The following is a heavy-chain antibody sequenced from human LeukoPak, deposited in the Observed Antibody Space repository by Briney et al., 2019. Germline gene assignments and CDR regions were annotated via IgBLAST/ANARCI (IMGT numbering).Heavy chain of an antibody. J-gene: IGHJ4*02. Sequence: GGSQRLSCTASGFTFGDYAMGWVRQAPGKGLEWVGFIRSKAYGGTTEYAASVKGRFTISRDDSKSIAYLQMNSLKTEDTAVYYCTRLDGYSGYYPPEDYWGQGTLVTVSS. D-gene: IGHD5-12*01. CDR3: TRLDGYSGYYPPEDY. CDR2: IRSKAYGGTT. V-gene: IGHV3-49*04. CDR1: GFTFGDYA.